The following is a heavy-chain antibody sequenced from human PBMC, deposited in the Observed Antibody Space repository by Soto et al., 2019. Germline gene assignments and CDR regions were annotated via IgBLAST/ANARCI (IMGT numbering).Heavy chain of an antibody. Sequence: GGSLRLSCAASGFTFDGYAMHWVGQAPGKGLEWVSGISWNSGSIGYADSVKGRFTISRDNAKNSLYLQMNSLRAEDTALYYCAKGGIAVAGTSDYWGQGTLVTVSS. CDR1: GFTFDGYA. V-gene: IGHV3-9*01. J-gene: IGHJ4*02. CDR3: AKGGIAVAGTSDY. CDR2: ISWNSGSI. D-gene: IGHD6-19*01.